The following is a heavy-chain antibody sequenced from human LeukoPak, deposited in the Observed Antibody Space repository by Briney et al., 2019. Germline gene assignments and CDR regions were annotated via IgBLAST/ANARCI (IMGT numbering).Heavy chain of an antibody. Sequence: ASVKVSCKASGYTFTSYGITWVRQAPGQGLEWMGWISASNGDTNYAQKLQGRVTMTTDTPTSTAYMELRSLRSDDTAVYYCARVLGGIYYYGMDVWGQGTTVTVSS. J-gene: IGHJ6*02. V-gene: IGHV1-18*01. CDR3: ARVLGGIYYYGMDV. CDR2: ISASNGDT. CDR1: GYTFTSYG. D-gene: IGHD3-16*01.